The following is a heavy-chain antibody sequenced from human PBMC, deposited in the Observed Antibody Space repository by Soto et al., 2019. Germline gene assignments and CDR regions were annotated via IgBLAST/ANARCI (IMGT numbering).Heavy chain of an antibody. J-gene: IGHJ3*02. D-gene: IGHD4-17*01. CDR3: ADDHGESGDI. CDR2: IYHRGTI. Sequence: XETLALTCAVSGGTISSNNWWGWVRRAPGKGLEWIGEIYHRGTIKYNPSPKSRLTISIAKSEQKFSLRLTSLTAGDTAVYYCADDHGESGDIWGQGTMVTVSS. CDR1: GGTISSNNW. V-gene: IGHV4-4*02.